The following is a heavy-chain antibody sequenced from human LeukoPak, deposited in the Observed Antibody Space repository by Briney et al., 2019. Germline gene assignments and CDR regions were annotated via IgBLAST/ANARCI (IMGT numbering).Heavy chain of an antibody. CDR3: ARTHYDSSGYYVY. D-gene: IGHD3-22*01. J-gene: IGHJ4*02. CDR1: GYTFTGYY. Sequence: ASVKVSCKASGYTFTGYYMHWVRQAPGQGLEWMGRINPNSGGTNYAQKFQGRVTMTRDTSISTAYMELSRLRSDDTAVYYCARTHYDSSGYYVYWGQGTLVTVSS. CDR2: INPNSGGT. V-gene: IGHV1-2*06.